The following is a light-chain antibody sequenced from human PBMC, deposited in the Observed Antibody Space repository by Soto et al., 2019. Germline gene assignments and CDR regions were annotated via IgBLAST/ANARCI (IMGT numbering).Light chain of an antibody. CDR3: SSYMSTSRYV. CDR2: EVI. Sequence: QSALTQPPSVSGSPGQSVTISCTGTSSDGGKYDRVSWYQQPPGTAPKLIIYEVINRPSGVPARFSGSKSGNTASLTISGLQAEDEADYYGSSYMSTSRYVFGAGTKVTV. J-gene: IGLJ1*01. V-gene: IGLV2-18*02. CDR1: SSDGGKYDR.